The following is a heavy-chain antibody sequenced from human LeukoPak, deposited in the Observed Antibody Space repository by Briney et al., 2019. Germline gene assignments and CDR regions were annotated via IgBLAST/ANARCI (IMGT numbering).Heavy chain of an antibody. CDR1: GYSISSGYY. D-gene: IGHD5-24*01. J-gene: IGHJ6*03. CDR3: ARAMATTYYYYYYMDV. Sequence: SETLSLTCTVSGYSISSGYYWGWIRQPPGKGLEWIGSIYHSGSTYYNPSLKSRVTISEDTSKNQFSLKLSSVTAADTAVYYCARAMATTYYYYYYMDVWGKGTTVTVSS. CDR2: IYHSGST. V-gene: IGHV4-38-2*02.